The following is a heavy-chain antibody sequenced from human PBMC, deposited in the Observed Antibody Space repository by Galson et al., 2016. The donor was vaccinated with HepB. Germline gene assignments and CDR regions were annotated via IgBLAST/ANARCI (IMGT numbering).Heavy chain of an antibody. Sequence: SVKVSCKASGYTFTNRYINWVRQATGHGPEWMGWMDTTTYKTGYAQKIQGRFTMTKNTSLGTAYMELSSLRSGDTAVYYCARGHWNARDAFDVWGQGTMVTVSS. CDR2: MDTTTYKT. D-gene: IGHD1-1*01. CDR1: GYTFTNRY. J-gene: IGHJ3*01. CDR3: ARGHWNARDAFDV. V-gene: IGHV1-8*01.